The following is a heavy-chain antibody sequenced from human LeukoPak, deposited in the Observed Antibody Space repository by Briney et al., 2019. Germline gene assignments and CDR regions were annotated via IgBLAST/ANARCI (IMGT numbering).Heavy chain of an antibody. V-gene: IGHV3-74*01. CDR1: GFTFSSYW. Sequence: GGSLRLSCAASGFTFSSYWMHWVRQAPGKGLVWVSRINSDGSSTSYADAVKGRFTISRDNAKNTAYLQMNSLRAEDTAVYYCARDLIVVVPAAMYYYGMDVWGQGTTVTVSS. CDR2: INSDGSST. CDR3: ARDLIVVVPAAMYYYGMDV. D-gene: IGHD2-2*01. J-gene: IGHJ6*02.